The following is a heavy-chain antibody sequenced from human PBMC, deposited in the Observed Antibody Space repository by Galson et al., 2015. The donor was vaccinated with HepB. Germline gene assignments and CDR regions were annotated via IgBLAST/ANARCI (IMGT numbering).Heavy chain of an antibody. V-gene: IGHV3-30-3*01. CDR3: AKAYSYGWGWFDP. Sequence: SLRLSCAASGFTFSSYAMHWVRQAPGKGLEWVAVISYDGSNKYYADSVKGRFTISRDNSKNTLYLQMNSLRAEDTAVYYCAKAYSYGWGWFDPWGQGTLVTVSS. J-gene: IGHJ5*02. CDR2: ISYDGSNK. CDR1: GFTFSSYA. D-gene: IGHD5-18*01.